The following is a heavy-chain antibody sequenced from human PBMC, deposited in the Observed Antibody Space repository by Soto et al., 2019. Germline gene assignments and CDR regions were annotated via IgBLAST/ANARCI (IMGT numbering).Heavy chain of an antibody. V-gene: IGHV1-69*04. Sequence: ASVKVSCKASGGTFSSYTISWVRQAPGQGLEWMGRIIPILGIANYAQKFQGRVTITADKSTSTAYMELSSLRSEDTAVYYCARDRGDYAYYMDVWGKGTTVTVSS. J-gene: IGHJ6*03. CDR2: IIPILGIA. CDR3: ARDRGDYAYYMDV. CDR1: GGTFSSYT.